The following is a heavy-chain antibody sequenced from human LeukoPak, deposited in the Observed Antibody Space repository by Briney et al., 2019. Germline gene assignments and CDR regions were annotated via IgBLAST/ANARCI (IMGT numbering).Heavy chain of an antibody. V-gene: IGHV4-34*01. CDR2: INHSGST. Sequence: SETLSLTCAVYGGSFSGYYWSWIRQPPGKGLEWIGEINHSGSTNYNPSLKSRVTISVDTSKNQFSLKLSSVTAADTAVYYRARGRGLRAGSFDYWGQGTLVTVSS. J-gene: IGHJ4*02. CDR1: GGSFSGYY. D-gene: IGHD3-16*01. CDR3: ARGRGLRAGSFDY.